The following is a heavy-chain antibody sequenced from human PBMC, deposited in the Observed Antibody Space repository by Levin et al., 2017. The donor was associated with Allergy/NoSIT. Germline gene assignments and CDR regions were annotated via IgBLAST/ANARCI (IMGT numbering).Heavy chain of an antibody. CDR2: IDTVADT. V-gene: IGHV3-13*04. CDR3: VRGSPSCGGGNCNKDIDL. D-gene: IGHD2-15*01. CDR1: GFTFSNYD. J-gene: IGHJ2*01. Sequence: GGSLRLSCAASGFTFSNYDMHWVRQPTGKGLEWVSAIDTVADTYYPGSVKGRFTISRENAKNSWYLEINNLRAGDTGVYYCVRGSPSCGGGNCNKDIDLWGRGTLVTVSS.